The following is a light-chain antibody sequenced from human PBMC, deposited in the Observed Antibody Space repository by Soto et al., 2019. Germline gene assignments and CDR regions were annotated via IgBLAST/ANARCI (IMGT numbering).Light chain of an antibody. J-gene: IGKJ3*01. CDR1: QDISNY. Sequence: DIQMTQSTSSLSASVGDRVTITCQASQDISNYLYWYQQKPGKAPKLLIYVAFNLEAGVPPRFSGSGSGTDFTFTISSLQPEDIPPYYCQQYLYRPISTFGPGTKVDCK. CDR3: QQYLYRPIST. V-gene: IGKV1-33*01. CDR2: VAF.